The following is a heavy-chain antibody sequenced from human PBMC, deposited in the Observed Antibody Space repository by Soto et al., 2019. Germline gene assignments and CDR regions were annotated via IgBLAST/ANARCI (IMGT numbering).Heavy chain of an antibody. V-gene: IGHV1-69*06. CDR3: AGRCDGTNCLAHFDY. J-gene: IGHJ4*02. CDR1: GGTFNNYV. D-gene: IGHD2-2*01. Sequence: QVQLVQSGAEVKKPGSSVKVSCRASGGTFNNYVINWVRQAPGQGLEWMAGIIPIFGTPHYAQKFQGRVTITADKSTSTAYMELNSLSSEDTAVYYCAGRCDGTNCLAHFDYWGQGTLVTVSS. CDR2: IIPIFGTP.